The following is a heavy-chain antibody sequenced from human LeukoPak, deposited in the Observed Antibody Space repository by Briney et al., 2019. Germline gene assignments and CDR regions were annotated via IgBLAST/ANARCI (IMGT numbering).Heavy chain of an antibody. Sequence: ASVKVSCQASGYTFTNYGISWVRQATGQGLEWMGWMNPNSGNTGYAQKFQGRVTMTRNTSISTAYMELSSLRSEDTAVYYCARGRQQLVDWFDPWGQGTLVTVSS. V-gene: IGHV1-8*02. CDR3: ARGRQQLVDWFDP. CDR2: MNPNSGNT. D-gene: IGHD6-6*01. J-gene: IGHJ5*02. CDR1: GYTFTNYG.